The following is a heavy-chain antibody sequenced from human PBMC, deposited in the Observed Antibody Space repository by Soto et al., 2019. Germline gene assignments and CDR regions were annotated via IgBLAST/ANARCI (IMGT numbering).Heavy chain of an antibody. Sequence: SETLSLTCSVSGGSISSYYWSWIRQPPGKGLEWIGYIYHSGSTYYSPSLKSRVTISVDRSKNQFSLKLSSVTAADTAVYYCASRPSGSGFDPWGQGTLVPVSS. D-gene: IGHD1-26*01. J-gene: IGHJ5*02. CDR1: GGSISSYY. CDR3: ASRPSGSGFDP. CDR2: IYHSGST. V-gene: IGHV4-59*12.